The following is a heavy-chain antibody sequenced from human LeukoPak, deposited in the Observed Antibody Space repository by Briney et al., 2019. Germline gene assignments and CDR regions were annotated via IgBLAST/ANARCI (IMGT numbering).Heavy chain of an antibody. CDR2: VSSSSSYI. J-gene: IGHJ6*02. Sequence: GGSLRLSCAASGFTFSSYSMNWVRQAPGKGLEWVSSVSSSSSYIYYADSVKGRFTISRDNAKNSLYLQMNSLRAEDTAVYYCASWITMVRGVIRGMDVWGQGTTVTVSS. V-gene: IGHV3-21*01. D-gene: IGHD3-10*01. CDR3: ASWITMVRGVIRGMDV. CDR1: GFTFSSYS.